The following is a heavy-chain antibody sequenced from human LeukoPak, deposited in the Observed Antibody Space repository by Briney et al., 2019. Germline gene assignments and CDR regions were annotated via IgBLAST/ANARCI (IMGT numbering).Heavy chain of an antibody. CDR2: ISSSGSTI. CDR1: GFTFSSYS. V-gene: IGHV3-48*04. J-gene: IGHJ5*02. Sequence: PGGSLRLSCAASGFTFSSYSMNWVRQAPGKGLEWVSYISSSGSTIYYAASVKGRFTISRDNAKNSLYLQVNSLRAEDTAVYYCARGHGEFDPWGQGTLVTVSS. CDR3: ARGHGEFDP. D-gene: IGHD5-12*01.